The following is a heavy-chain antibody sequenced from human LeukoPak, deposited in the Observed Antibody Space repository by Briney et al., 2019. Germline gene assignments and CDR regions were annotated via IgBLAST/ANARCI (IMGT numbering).Heavy chain of an antibody. D-gene: IGHD3-3*01. Sequence: GASVKVSCKASGYTFTGYDINWVRLTTGQGLELMGWVNPNSGNTGYTQKFQGRVTITRSTSIATAYMELSSLRSDDTAVYFCARGASRSLDLWGQGTLVTVSS. CDR3: ARGASRSLDL. V-gene: IGHV1-8*03. J-gene: IGHJ5*02. CDR1: GYTFTGYD. CDR2: VNPNSGNT.